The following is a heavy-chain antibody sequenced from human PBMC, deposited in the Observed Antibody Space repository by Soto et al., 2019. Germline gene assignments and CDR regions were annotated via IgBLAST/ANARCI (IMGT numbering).Heavy chain of an antibody. J-gene: IGHJ3*01. D-gene: IGHD1-26*01. CDR3: ARRASR. V-gene: IGHV4-4*07. Sequence: SETLSLTCTVSGGSVRNYYWSWLRQPAGNGLQWIGRVYTTGTTNYNPALESRVTMSVDTSNNQISLRLRSVTAEDSAVYYCARRASRWGQGTMVT. CDR2: VYTTGTT. CDR1: GGSVRNYY.